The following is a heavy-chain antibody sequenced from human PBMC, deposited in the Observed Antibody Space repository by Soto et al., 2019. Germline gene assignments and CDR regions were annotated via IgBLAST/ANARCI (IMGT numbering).Heavy chain of an antibody. CDR1: GYSFTSYW. Sequence: SGESLKISCKGSGYSFTSYWISWVRQMPGKGLEWMGRIDPSDSYTNYSPSFQGHVTISADKFISTAYLQWSSLKASDTAMYYCARGESFGELVYGMDVWGQGTTVTVSS. CDR2: IDPSDSYT. J-gene: IGHJ6*02. D-gene: IGHD3-10*01. V-gene: IGHV5-10-1*01. CDR3: ARGESFGELVYGMDV.